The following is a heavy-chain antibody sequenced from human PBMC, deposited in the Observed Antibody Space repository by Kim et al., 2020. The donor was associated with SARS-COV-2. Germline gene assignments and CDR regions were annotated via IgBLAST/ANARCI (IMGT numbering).Heavy chain of an antibody. Sequence: KGRFTISRDNSKNTLYLQMNGLRAEDTAIYFCARGYVTTTPYVKIDPFALWGQGTMVTVSS. V-gene: IGHV3-23*01. CDR3: ARGYVTTTPYVKIDPFAL. D-gene: IGHD4-4*01. J-gene: IGHJ3*01.